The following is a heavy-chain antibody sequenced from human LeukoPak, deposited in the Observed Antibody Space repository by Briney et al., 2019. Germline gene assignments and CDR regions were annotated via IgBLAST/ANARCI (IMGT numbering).Heavy chain of an antibody. Sequence: PSETLSLTCTVSGGSLTNHYWNWLRHPAGTGLEYIGRIYHTGSTDYNPSLKSRVTLSVDTSNNQFPLNLTSVTAADTAVYYCARGPLGGESFDIWGQGTMVTVSS. CDR3: ARGPLGGESFDI. D-gene: IGHD3-16*01. J-gene: IGHJ3*02. V-gene: IGHV4-4*07. CDR1: GGSLTNHY. CDR2: IYHTGST.